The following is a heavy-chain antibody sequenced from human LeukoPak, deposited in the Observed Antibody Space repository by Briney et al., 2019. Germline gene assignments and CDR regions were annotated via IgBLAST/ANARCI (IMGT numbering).Heavy chain of an antibody. V-gene: IGHV4-59*01. CDR3: ARAISGYNAIDY. Sequence: SETLSLTCTLSGGSISSYYWSWIRQPPGKGLEWIGYIYYSGSTNYNPSLKSRVTISVDTSKNQFSLKLSSVTAADTAVYYCARAISGYNAIDYWGQGTLVTVSP. D-gene: IGHD5-18*01. CDR1: GGSISSYY. J-gene: IGHJ4*02. CDR2: IYYSGST.